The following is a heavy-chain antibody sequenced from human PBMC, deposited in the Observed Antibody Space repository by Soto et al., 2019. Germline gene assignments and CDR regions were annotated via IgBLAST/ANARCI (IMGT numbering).Heavy chain of an antibody. V-gene: IGHV4-59*12. Sequence: QVQLQESGPGLVNPSETLSLTCTVSGGSISSYYWSWIRQSPGKGLEWIGYIYYSGSTNYNPTLKSLVTISVDTSENQFSLKLSSVTAADTAVYYCARRWGRTFDYWGQGTLVTVSS. J-gene: IGHJ4*02. D-gene: IGHD1-26*01. CDR1: GGSISSYY. CDR2: IYYSGST. CDR3: ARRWGRTFDY.